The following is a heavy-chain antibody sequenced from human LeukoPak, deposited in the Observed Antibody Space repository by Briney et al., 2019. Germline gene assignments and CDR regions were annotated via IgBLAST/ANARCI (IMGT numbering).Heavy chain of an antibody. V-gene: IGHV3-23*01. CDR2: LSGSGSIT. CDR1: GFNFHNFA. D-gene: IGHD6-13*01. J-gene: IGHJ1*01. Sequence: PGGSLRPSCTASGFNFHNFAMNWVRQAPGKGLEWVSTLSGSGSITYYAASVKGRFTISRDDSKNTVYLQMNSLRAEDTAVYYCARKTAGSDFQHWGQGTLVTVSS. CDR3: ARKTAGSDFQH.